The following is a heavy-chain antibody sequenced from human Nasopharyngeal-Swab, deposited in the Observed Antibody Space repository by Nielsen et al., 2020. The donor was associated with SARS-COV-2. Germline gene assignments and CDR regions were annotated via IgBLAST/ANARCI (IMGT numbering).Heavy chain of an antibody. CDR2: INPNSGNT. CDR3: ARRSRAYGMDV. D-gene: IGHD1-26*01. Sequence: ASVKVSCKASGYTFTGYYMHWVRQAPGQGLEWMGWINPNSGNTGYAQKFQGRVTMTRNTSISTAYMELSSLRSEDTAVYYCARRSRAYGMDVWGQGTTVTVSS. CDR1: GYTFTGYY. V-gene: IGHV1-8*02. J-gene: IGHJ6*02.